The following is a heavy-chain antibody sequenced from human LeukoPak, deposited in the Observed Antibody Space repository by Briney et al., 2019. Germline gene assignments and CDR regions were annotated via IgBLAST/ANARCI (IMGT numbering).Heavy chain of an antibody. CDR1: GFTFSSYG. CDR3: ARGPSGYHNT. D-gene: IGHD5-12*01. V-gene: IGHV3-23*01. Sequence: AGGSLRLSCAASGFTFSSYGMSWVRQAPGKGGEWVSAISGSGGSTYYADSVKGRFTISRDNSKNTVYLQMNSLRAEDTAVYYCARGPSGYHNTGGQGTLVTVSS. J-gene: IGHJ4*02. CDR2: ISGSGGST.